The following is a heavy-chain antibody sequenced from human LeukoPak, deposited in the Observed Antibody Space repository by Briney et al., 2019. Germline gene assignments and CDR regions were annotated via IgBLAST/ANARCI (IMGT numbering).Heavy chain of an antibody. CDR1: GFPFSTYT. D-gene: IGHD2-2*01. J-gene: IGHJ4*02. V-gene: IGHV3-48*01. Sequence: GGSLRLSCAASGFPFSTYTMNWVRQAPGKGLEWVSYISSSSSTIYYADSVKGRFTISRDNAKNSLYLQMNSLRAEDTAVYYCARDPGSIPFDYWGQGTLVTVSS. CDR3: ARDPGSIPFDY. CDR2: ISSSSSTI.